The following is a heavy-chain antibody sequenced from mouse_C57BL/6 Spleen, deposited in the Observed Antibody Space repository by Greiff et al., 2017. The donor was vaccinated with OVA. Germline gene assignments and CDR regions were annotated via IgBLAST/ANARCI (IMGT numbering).Heavy chain of an antibody. D-gene: IGHD2-4*01. V-gene: IGHV1-50*01. Sequence: QVQLQQPGAELVKPGASVKLSCKASGYTFTSYWMQWVKQRPGQGLEWIGEIDPSDSYTNYNQKFKGKATLTVDTSSSTAYMQLSSLTSEDSAVYYCANDYGAWFAYWGQGTLVTVSA. CDR1: GYTFTSYW. J-gene: IGHJ3*01. CDR3: ANDYGAWFAY. CDR2: IDPSDSYT.